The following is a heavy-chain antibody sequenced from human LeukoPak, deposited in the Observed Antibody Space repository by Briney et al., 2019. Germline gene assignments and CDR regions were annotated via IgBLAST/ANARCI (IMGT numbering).Heavy chain of an antibody. D-gene: IGHD3-22*01. CDR3: TTGAPHAYYYDSSGYPPEVFDY. CDR1: GFTFSNAW. Sequence: PGGSLRLSCAASGFTFSNAWMSWVRQAPGKGLEWVGRIKSKTDGGTTDYAAPVKGRFTISRDDSKNTLYLQMNSLKTEDTAVYYCTTGAPHAYYYDSSGYPPEVFDYWGQGTLVTVSS. V-gene: IGHV3-15*01. CDR2: IKSKTDGGTT. J-gene: IGHJ4*02.